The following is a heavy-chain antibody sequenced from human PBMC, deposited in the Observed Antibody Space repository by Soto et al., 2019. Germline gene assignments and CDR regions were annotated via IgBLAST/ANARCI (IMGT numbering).Heavy chain of an antibody. CDR1: GYTFTSYA. Sequence: ASVKVSCKASGYTFTSYAMHWVRQAPGQRLEWMGWINAGNGNTKYSQKFQGRVTITRDTSASTAYMELRSLRSDDTAVYYCAREGSLGSYYYYGMDVWGQGTTVTVSS. CDR2: INAGNGNT. V-gene: IGHV1-3*01. D-gene: IGHD7-27*01. CDR3: AREGSLGSYYYYGMDV. J-gene: IGHJ6*02.